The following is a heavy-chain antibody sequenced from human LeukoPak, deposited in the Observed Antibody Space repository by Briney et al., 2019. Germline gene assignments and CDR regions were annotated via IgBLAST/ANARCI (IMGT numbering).Heavy chain of an antibody. D-gene: IGHD2-15*01. CDR1: GFTFSSYA. J-gene: IGHJ4*02. CDR3: ANLVVAATPGCDY. V-gene: IGHV3-30*01. CDR2: ISYDGSNK. Sequence: GRSLRLSCAASGFTFSSYAMHWVRQPPGKGLEWVAVISYDGSNKYYADSVKGRFTISRDNSKNTLYLQMNSLRAEDTAVYYCANLVVAATPGCDYGAQETLVSVSS.